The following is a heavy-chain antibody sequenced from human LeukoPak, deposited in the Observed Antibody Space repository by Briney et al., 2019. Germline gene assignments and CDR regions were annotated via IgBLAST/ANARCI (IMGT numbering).Heavy chain of an antibody. CDR1: GFTFRSYA. D-gene: IGHD2-15*01. CDR2: ISGSGGST. CDR3: AKRAIVVVVAATPSIADY. Sequence: GGSLRLSCAASGFTFRSYAMSWVRQAPGKGLEWVSAISGSGGSTYYADSVKGRFTISRDNSKNTLYLQMNSLRAEDTAVYYCAKRAIVVVVAATPSIADYWGQGTLVTVSS. V-gene: IGHV3-23*01. J-gene: IGHJ4*02.